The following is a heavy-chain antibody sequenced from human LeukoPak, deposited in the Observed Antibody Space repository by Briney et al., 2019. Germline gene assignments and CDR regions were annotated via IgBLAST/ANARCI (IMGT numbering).Heavy chain of an antibody. CDR3: ARALPRIAVAGTYFDY. Sequence: GGSLRLSCAASGFTFRNYGMHWVRQAPGKGLEWVAVISYDGSNKYYADSVKGRFTISRDNSKNTLYLQMNSLRAEDTAVYYCARALPRIAVAGTYFDYWGQGTLVTVSS. V-gene: IGHV3-30*19. D-gene: IGHD6-19*01. J-gene: IGHJ4*02. CDR2: ISYDGSNK. CDR1: GFTFRNYG.